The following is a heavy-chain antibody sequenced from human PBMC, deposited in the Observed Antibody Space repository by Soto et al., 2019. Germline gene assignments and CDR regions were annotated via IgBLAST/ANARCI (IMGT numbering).Heavy chain of an antibody. CDR2: SYYSGST. J-gene: IGHJ4*02. Sequence: PSETLSLTCTVSGGSIITSGYYWGWIRQPPGKGLEWIGSSYYSGSTYYNPSLKSRVTRSVDSSKDQFSLKLNTVTAADTSVYYCARGRDYYGSGSYYSRQRFDYWGQGAQVTVSS. CDR3: ARGRDYYGSGSYYSRQRFDY. CDR1: GGSIITSGYY. V-gene: IGHV4-39*01. D-gene: IGHD3-10*01.